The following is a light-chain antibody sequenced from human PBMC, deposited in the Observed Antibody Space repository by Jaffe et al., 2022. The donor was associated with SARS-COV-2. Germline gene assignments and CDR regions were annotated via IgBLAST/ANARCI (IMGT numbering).Light chain of an antibody. CDR1: QSIGTW. CDR3: QQYDAYRA. Sequence: DIQMTQSPSTLSASVGDRVTITCRASQSIGTWLAWYQQSPGKDPKVLIYKASSLRSGVPPRFSGSGSGTEFTLTISSLQPDDSATYYCQQYDAYRAFGPGTKVEIK. V-gene: IGKV1-5*03. CDR2: KAS. J-gene: IGKJ1*01.